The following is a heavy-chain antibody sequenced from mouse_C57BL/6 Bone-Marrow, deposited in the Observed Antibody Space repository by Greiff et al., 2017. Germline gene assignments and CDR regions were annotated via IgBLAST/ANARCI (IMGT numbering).Heavy chain of an antibody. CDR3: ARRYGSSYEAMDY. V-gene: IGHV1-76*01. CDR2: IYPGSGNT. D-gene: IGHD1-1*01. Sequence: QVQLKQSGAELVRPGASVKLSCKASGYTFTDYYINWVKQRPGQGLEWIARIYPGSGNTYYNEKFKGKATLTAEKSSSTAYMQLSSLTSEDSAVYFCARRYGSSYEAMDYWGQGTSVTVSS. J-gene: IGHJ4*01. CDR1: GYTFTDYY.